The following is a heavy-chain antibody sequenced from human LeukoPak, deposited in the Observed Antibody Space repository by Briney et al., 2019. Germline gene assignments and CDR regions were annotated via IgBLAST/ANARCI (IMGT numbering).Heavy chain of an antibody. CDR3: AREGSLSSSDAFDI. V-gene: IGHV3-13*01. CDR2: IGIAGNT. D-gene: IGHD6-6*01. J-gene: IGHJ3*02. Sequence: GGSLRLSCAASGFTFSNYEMHWVRLVLGKGLEWVSSIGIAGNTFYAGSVKGRFTISRENAKNSFHLQMNSLGAGDTAVYYCAREGSLSSSDAFDIWGQGSMVTVSS. CDR1: GFTFSNYE.